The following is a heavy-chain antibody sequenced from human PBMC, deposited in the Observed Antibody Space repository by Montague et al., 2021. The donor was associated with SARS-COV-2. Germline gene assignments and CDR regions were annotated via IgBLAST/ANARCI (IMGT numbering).Heavy chain of an antibody. Sequence: SETLSLTCTVSGGSINYYYWHWLRQSDGKGLEWIGRIYSSGNTNSNPSLESRVIMSVDSSQIPFSLKLNSVTAADTAVYYCARGDHPTTASWYFFDSWGQGALVTVSS. D-gene: IGHD6-13*01. J-gene: IGHJ4*02. CDR3: ARGDHPTTASWYFFDS. CDR2: IYSSGNT. V-gene: IGHV4-4*07. CDR1: GGSINYYY.